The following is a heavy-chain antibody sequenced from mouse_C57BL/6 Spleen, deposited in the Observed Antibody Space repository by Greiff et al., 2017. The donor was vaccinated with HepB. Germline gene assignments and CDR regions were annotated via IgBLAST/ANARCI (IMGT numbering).Heavy chain of an antibody. CDR1: GYSITSGYY. D-gene: IGHD3-3*01. CDR2: ISYDGSN. Sequence: EVQLQESGPGLVKPSQSLSLTCSVTGYSITSGYYWNWIRQFPGNKLEWMGYISYDGSNNYNPSLKNRISITRDTSKSQFFLKLNSVTTEDTATYYCARRSLGDYWGQGTTLTVSS. CDR3: ARRSLGDY. J-gene: IGHJ2*01. V-gene: IGHV3-6*01.